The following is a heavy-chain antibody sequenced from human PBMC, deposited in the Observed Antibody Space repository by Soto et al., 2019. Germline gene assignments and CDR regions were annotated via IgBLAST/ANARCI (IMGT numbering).Heavy chain of an antibody. J-gene: IGHJ6*02. CDR3: ARFGGGLDV. Sequence: SETRSLTCAVSGGSISGINWWSWVRQPPGKGLEWIGEVYHSGTTNYNPSLKSRVTIVVDKSKNQFSLIMSSVTAADTAVYYCARFGGGLDVWGQGNTVTVSS. D-gene: IGHD3-10*01. CDR2: VYHSGTT. CDR1: GGSISGINW. V-gene: IGHV4-4*02.